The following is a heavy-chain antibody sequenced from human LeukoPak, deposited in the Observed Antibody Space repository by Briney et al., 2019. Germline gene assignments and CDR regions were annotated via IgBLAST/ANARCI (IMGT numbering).Heavy chain of an antibody. D-gene: IGHD3-22*01. Sequence: GGSLRLSCAASGFTFSSYAMHWVRQAPGKGLEWVAVISYDGSNKYYADSVKGRFTISRDNSKNTLYLQMNSLRAEDTAVYYCARGPVITMIVVVTTVGYFDYWGQGTLVTVSS. V-gene: IGHV3-30*04. CDR2: ISYDGSNK. CDR1: GFTFSSYA. J-gene: IGHJ4*02. CDR3: ARGPVITMIVVVTTVGYFDY.